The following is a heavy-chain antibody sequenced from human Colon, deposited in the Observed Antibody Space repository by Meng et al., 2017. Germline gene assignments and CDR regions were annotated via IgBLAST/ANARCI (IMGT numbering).Heavy chain of an antibody. CDR1: GDSVSSGLFY. D-gene: IGHD5-18*01. CDR2: IYYTGTT. Sequence: QVRRQESGPRLVRPSGTLSLTCTASGDSVSSGLFYWSWVRQPPGKGLEWVGYIYYTGTTNYNPSLKSRLLISLDTSKNQFSLNLSSVTAADTAVYYCAKVGYRYGFPTFDSWGQGPLVTVSS. V-gene: IGHV4-61*01. J-gene: IGHJ4*02. CDR3: AKVGYRYGFPTFDS.